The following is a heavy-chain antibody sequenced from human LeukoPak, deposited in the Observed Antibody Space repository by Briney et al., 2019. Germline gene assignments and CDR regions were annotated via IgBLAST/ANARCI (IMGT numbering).Heavy chain of an antibody. Sequence: GGSLRLSCAASGFTVNTYDMHWVRQAPGEGPEWIAYFGISGTIYYADSVRGRFTIPRDNAKNSLFLQMNSLRVDDTAIYYCAGYGVYPYWGQGTPVTVSS. CDR3: AGYGVYPY. D-gene: IGHD4-17*01. CDR1: GFTVNTYD. V-gene: IGHV3-48*01. J-gene: IGHJ4*02. CDR2: FGISGTI.